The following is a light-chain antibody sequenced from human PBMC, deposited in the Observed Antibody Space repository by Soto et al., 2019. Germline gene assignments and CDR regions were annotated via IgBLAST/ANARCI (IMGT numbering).Light chain of an antibody. V-gene: IGKV3-20*01. Sequence: EIVLTQSPGTLSLSPGERATLSCRASQSVSSSYLAWYQQKPGQAPRLLIYGASSRATGIPDRFSGSGAGTDFTLKISRVEAEDVGVYYCVQATQFPHTFGQGTKLEIK. CDR3: VQATQFPHT. CDR1: QSVSSSY. J-gene: IGKJ2*01. CDR2: GAS.